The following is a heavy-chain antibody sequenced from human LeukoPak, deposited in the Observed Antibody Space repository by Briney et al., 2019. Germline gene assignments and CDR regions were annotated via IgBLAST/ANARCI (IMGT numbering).Heavy chain of an antibody. V-gene: IGHV4-39*01. Sequence: PSETLSLTRTVSGGSISSSSYYWGWIRQPPGKGLEWIGSIYYSGSTYYNPSLKSRVTISVDTSKNQFSLKLSSVTAADTAVYYCARHFGYHGPFDYWGQGTLVTVSS. J-gene: IGHJ4*02. D-gene: IGHD3-16*02. CDR2: IYYSGST. CDR1: GGSISSSSYY. CDR3: ARHFGYHGPFDY.